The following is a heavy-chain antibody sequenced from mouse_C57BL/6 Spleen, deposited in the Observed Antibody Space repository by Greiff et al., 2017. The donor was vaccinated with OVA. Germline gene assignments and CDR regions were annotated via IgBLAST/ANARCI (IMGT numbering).Heavy chain of an antibody. D-gene: IGHD2-5*01. CDR3: ARSGVVTTGYYAMDD. J-gene: IGHJ4*01. V-gene: IGHV14-2*01. CDR1: GFNIKDYY. Sequence: VHVKQSGAELVKPGASVKLSCTASGFNIKDYYMHWVKQRTEQGLEWIGRIDPEDGETKYAPKFQGKATITADTSSNTAYLQLSSLTSEDTAVYYCARSGVVTTGYYAMDDWGQGTSVTVSS. CDR2: IDPEDGET.